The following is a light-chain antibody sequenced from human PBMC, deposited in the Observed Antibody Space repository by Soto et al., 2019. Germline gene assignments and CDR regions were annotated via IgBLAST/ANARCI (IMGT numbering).Light chain of an antibody. CDR1: QSINSRY. CDR3: QQFGSSPGFT. CDR2: GAS. V-gene: IGKV3-20*01. Sequence: EIVXXXXXXTLSLSPGERATLSCRASQSINSRYLAWYQQKPGQAPRLLIYGASSRATGIPDRFSGSGSGTDFTLTISRLEPEDFAVYYCQQFGSSPGFTFGPGTKVDIK. J-gene: IGKJ3*01.